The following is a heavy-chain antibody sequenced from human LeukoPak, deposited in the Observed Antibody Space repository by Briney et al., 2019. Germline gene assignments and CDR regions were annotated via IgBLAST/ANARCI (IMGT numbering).Heavy chain of an antibody. CDR2: IYYFGTT. Sequence: PSETLSLTCSVSGASISYSGFFWGWIRQPPGKGLEWIGSIYYFGTTYYNPSLKTRVAMSVDMSKNEFSLKLTSVTAADTAVYYCARDHIAVSSSDQWGPGTLVTVSS. D-gene: IGHD6-19*01. CDR3: ARDHIAVSSSDQ. V-gene: IGHV4-39*07. J-gene: IGHJ4*02. CDR1: GASISYSGFF.